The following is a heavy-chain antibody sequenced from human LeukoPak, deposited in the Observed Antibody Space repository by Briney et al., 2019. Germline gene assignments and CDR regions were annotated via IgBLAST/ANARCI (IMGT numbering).Heavy chain of an antibody. CDR1: GYIFTSYG. J-gene: IGHJ6*02. D-gene: IGHD3-3*01. Sequence: AAVTVSFKASGYIFTSYGISWVRQAPGQGLEWVGWISPHKGNTNYVHKVQGRGTMTTDTSTSTAYMELRSLRSDDTAVYYCAREFYDVVSASYCLDMDVWGQGTTVTVSS. CDR2: ISPHKGNT. V-gene: IGHV1-18*01. CDR3: AREFYDVVSASYCLDMDV.